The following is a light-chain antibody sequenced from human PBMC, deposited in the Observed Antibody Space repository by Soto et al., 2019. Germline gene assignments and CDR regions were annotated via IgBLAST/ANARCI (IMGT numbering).Light chain of an antibody. CDR2: WDS. J-gene: IGKJ4*01. CDR3: QKYFSYPLT. V-gene: IGKV4-1*01. Sequence: DIVMTQSPDSLALSLGERATINCKSSQNNENYLAWYQQRTGQPPKLLIYWDSIRGSGVPDRLSGSGFGTDFTLTISRLQTEDVAVYYCQKYFSYPLTFGGGTKVDIK. CDR1: QNNENY.